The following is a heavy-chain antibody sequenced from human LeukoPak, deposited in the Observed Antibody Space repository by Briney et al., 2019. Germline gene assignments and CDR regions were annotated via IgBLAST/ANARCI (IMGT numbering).Heavy chain of an antibody. J-gene: IGHJ4*02. Sequence: ASVKVSCKASGYTFTSYYLYWVRQAPEQGLEWMGVINPSGGSTTSAQKFQGRVTMTRDTSTSTVYMELRSLRSEDTAVYYCARGPGPADDGGGYCFDYWGQGTLVTVSS. CDR3: ARGPGPADDGGGYCFDY. V-gene: IGHV1-46*01. D-gene: IGHD3-22*01. CDR2: INPSGGST. CDR1: GYTFTSYY.